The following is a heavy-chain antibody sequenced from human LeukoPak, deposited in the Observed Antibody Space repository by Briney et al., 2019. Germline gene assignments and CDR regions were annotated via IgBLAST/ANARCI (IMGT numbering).Heavy chain of an antibody. CDR1: GFTFSSYS. CDR3: ARGGELLRPADY. J-gene: IGHJ4*02. D-gene: IGHD1-26*01. CDR2: MNQDGSEK. Sequence: GGSLRLSCTVSGFTFSSYSLNWVRQAPGKGLEWVANMNQDGSEKYYVDSVKGRFTISRDNAKNPLYLQMNNLRAEDTAVYYCARGGELLRPADYWGQGTLVTVSS. V-gene: IGHV3-7*01.